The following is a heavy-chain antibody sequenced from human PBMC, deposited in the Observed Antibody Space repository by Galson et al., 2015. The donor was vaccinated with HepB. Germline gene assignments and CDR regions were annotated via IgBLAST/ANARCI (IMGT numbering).Heavy chain of an antibody. D-gene: IGHD6-19*01. CDR3: ARGFYQRVAVAGT. J-gene: IGHJ4*02. CDR1: GFTFSSYS. CDR2: ISSSSSYI. Sequence: SLRLSCAASGFTFSSYSMNWVRQAPGKGLEWVSSISSSSSYIYYADSVKGRFTISRDNAKNSLYLQMNSLRAGDTAVYYCARGFYQRVAVAGTWGQGTLVTVSS. V-gene: IGHV3-21*01.